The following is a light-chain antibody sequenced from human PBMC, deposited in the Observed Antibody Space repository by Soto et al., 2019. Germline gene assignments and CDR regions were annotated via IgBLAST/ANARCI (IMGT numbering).Light chain of an antibody. Sequence: DIQMTQSPAYVSASVGDRVTITCRASQDLGTWLAWYQQKPGKAPKLLSYAASTLQSGVPFRFSGSGYGTDFTLTISSLHTEDIATYYCQHDISLPTFGQGTRLE. CDR2: AAS. V-gene: IGKV1-12*01. J-gene: IGKJ5*01. CDR1: QDLGTW. CDR3: QHDISLPT.